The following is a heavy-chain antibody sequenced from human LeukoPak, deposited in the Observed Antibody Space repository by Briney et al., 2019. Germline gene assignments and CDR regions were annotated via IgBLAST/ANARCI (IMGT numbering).Heavy chain of an antibody. D-gene: IGHD2-2*01. V-gene: IGHV4-34*01. CDR2: INHSGST. CDR1: GGSFSGYY. J-gene: IGHJ4*02. CDR3: ARLISRRHLGYCSSTSCFNGGYIDY. Sequence: SETLSLTCAVYGGSFSGYYWSWIRQPPGKGLEWIGEINHSGSTNYNPSLKSRVTISVDTSKNQFSLKLSSATAADTAVYYCARLISRRHLGYCSSTSCFNGGYIDYWGQGTLVTVSS.